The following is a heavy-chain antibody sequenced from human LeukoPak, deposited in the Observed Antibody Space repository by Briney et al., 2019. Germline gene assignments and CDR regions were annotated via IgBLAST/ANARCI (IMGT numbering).Heavy chain of an antibody. CDR3: ARADPAVAGFDY. Sequence: SETLSLTCTVSGGSISSYYWSWVRQPPGKGLEWIGYIYYSGSTNYNPSLKSRVTISVDTSKTQFSLKLSSVPAADTAVYYCARADPAVAGFDYWGQGTLVTGSS. CDR2: IYYSGST. J-gene: IGHJ4*02. V-gene: IGHV4-59*01. D-gene: IGHD6-19*01. CDR1: GGSISSYY.